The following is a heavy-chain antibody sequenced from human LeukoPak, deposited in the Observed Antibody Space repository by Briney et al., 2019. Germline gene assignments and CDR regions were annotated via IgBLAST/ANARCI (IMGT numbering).Heavy chain of an antibody. V-gene: IGHV3-49*03. J-gene: IGHJ4*02. D-gene: IGHD4-17*01. CDR2: IRKKGYGETT. CDR1: GFTFGDDA. CDR3: SRGLHDYGDSNYYFDQ. Sequence: GGSLRLSCTASGFTFGDDAWSWFRQAPGKGLEWICFIRKKGYGETTDYAASVRGRFTISRDDAKSIAYLQMNSLKPEDTALYYCSRGLHDYGDSNYYFDQWGRGTLVTVSS.